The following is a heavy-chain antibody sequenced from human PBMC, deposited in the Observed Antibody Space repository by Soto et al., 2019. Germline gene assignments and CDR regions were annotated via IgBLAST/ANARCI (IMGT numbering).Heavy chain of an antibody. D-gene: IGHD6-19*01. V-gene: IGHV4-61*08. CDR3: ARQVGGWAPWYFDY. Sequence: SETLSLTCTVSGGSISSGDYYWSWIRQPPGKGLEWIGYIYYSGSTNYNPSLKSRVTISVDTSKNQFSLKLSSVTAADTAVYYCARQVGGWAPWYFDYWGQGTLVTVSS. J-gene: IGHJ4*02. CDR2: IYYSGST. CDR1: GGSISSGDYY.